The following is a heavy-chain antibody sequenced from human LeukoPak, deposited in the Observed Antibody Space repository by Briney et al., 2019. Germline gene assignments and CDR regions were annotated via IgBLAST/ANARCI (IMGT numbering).Heavy chain of an antibody. CDR3: AREWVETADDPFDV. Sequence: GGSLRLSCEASGFTFSSFPLHWVRQAPGKGLEWVALISNDGTNKEFADSVKGRFTISRDNSKNMLYLEMNSLRAEDTAIYYCAREWVETADDPFDVWGQGTMVTVSS. V-gene: IGHV3-30-3*01. CDR2: ISNDGTNK. CDR1: GFTFSSFP. D-gene: IGHD2-21*02. J-gene: IGHJ3*01.